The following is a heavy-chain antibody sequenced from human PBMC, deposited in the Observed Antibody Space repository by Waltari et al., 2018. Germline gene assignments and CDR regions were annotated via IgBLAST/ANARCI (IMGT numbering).Heavy chain of an antibody. CDR1: GGSLSSSRTYS. J-gene: IGHJ4*02. D-gene: IGHD6-19*01. V-gene: IGHV4-39*01. Sequence: QLQLKESGPGLVKPSETLSLTCTVSGGSLSSSRTYSWGRIRQPPGKGLEWIGSIYYNGSTYYNPSLKSRVTISVDTSKNQFSLKLSSVTAADTVVYYCARRAWGSGWSYWGQGTLVAVSS. CDR2: IYYNGST. CDR3: ARRAWGSGWSY.